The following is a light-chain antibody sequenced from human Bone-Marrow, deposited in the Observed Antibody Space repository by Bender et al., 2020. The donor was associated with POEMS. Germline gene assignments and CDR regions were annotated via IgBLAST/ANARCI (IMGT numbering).Light chain of an antibody. CDR2: DVS. CDR3: CSYAGSSIWV. Sequence: QSALTQPASVSESPGQSITISCTGTSSDVGGYDYVSWYQQHPGKAPKVIIYDVSNRPSGVSNRFSGSKSDNTASLTISGLQAEDEADFYCCSYAGSSIWVFGGGTKLTVL. CDR1: SSDVGGYDY. J-gene: IGLJ3*02. V-gene: IGLV2-14*03.